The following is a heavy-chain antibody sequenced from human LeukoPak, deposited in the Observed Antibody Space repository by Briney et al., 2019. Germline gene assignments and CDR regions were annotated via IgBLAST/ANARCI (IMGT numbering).Heavy chain of an antibody. CDR1: GFTFSSYE. CDR3: AREGSGSYYWYFDL. CDR2: ISSSGTTI. Sequence: SGGSLRLSCAASGFTFSSYEMNWVRQAPGKGLEWVSYISSSGTTIYYVDSVKGRFTISRDNAKNSLYLQMNSLRAEDTAVYYCAREGSGSYYWYFDLWGRGTLVTVSS. J-gene: IGHJ2*01. V-gene: IGHV3-48*03. D-gene: IGHD1-26*01.